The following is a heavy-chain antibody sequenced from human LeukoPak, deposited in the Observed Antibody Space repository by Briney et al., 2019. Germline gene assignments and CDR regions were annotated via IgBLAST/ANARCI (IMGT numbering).Heavy chain of an antibody. J-gene: IGHJ3*01. Sequence: GGSLRLSCAASGFTVSSYGMTWVRQAPGKGLEWVSAFSATDGSAQYAESVRGRFTISRDNSKNSLYLQMNSLRDEDTAVYFWAKARIAAAGTGCFDGWGQGTMVTVSS. CDR3: AKARIAAAGTGCFDG. D-gene: IGHD6-13*01. CDR1: GFTVSSYG. V-gene: IGHV3-23*01. CDR2: FSATDGSA.